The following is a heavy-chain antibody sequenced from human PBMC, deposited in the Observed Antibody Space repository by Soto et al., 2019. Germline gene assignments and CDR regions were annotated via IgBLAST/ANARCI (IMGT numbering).Heavy chain of an antibody. CDR1: GFIFHNYT. J-gene: IGHJ4*02. CDR3: VKYSKPVG. V-gene: IGHV3-64D*06. Sequence: GGSLRLSCAASGFIFHNYTMHWFRQAPGKGLEYVSTIDKDGIRTYYADSVKGRFTISRDNPKSTLYLEMRNLRLEDTAVYYCVKYSKPVGWGQGALVTVSS. D-gene: IGHD1-26*01. CDR2: IDKDGIRT.